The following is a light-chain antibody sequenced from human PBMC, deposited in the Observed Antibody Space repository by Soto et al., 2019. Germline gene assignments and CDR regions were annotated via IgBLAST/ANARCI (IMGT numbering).Light chain of an antibody. J-gene: IGKJ4*01. CDR1: QGISSW. Sequence: DIQMTQSPSSVSASVGDRVTITCRASQGISSWLAWYQQKPGTAPNLLISAASSLQSGVPSRFSGSGSRTDFTLIIRNLQPEDFATYYCQQAHSFPLTFGGGTKVEIK. V-gene: IGKV1-12*01. CDR2: AAS. CDR3: QQAHSFPLT.